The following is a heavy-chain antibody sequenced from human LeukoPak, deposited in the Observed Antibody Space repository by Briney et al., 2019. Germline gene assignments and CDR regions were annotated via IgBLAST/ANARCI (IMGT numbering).Heavy chain of an antibody. CDR2: ISGSGGST. CDR1: GFTFSSYA. Sequence: GGSLRLSCAASGFTFSSYAMSWVRQAPGKGLEWVSAISGSGGSTYYADSVKGRFTISRDNSKNTLYLQMNSLRAEDAAVYYCAKPLSSGWYYFDYWGQGTLVTVSS. CDR3: AKPLSSGWYYFDY. J-gene: IGHJ4*02. V-gene: IGHV3-23*01. D-gene: IGHD6-19*01.